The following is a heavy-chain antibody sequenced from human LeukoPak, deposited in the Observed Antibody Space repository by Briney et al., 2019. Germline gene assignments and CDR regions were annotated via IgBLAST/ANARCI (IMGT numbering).Heavy chain of an antibody. V-gene: IGHV4-39*07. D-gene: IGHD3-10*01. CDR1: GGSISSSSYY. CDR2: IYYSGST. Sequence: PSETLSLTCSVSGGSISSSSYYWGWIRQPPGKGLEWIGSIYYSGSTYYNPSLKSRVTISVDTSKNQFSLKLSSVTAADTAVYYCARALSGWYYYYMDVWGKGTTVTISS. CDR3: ARALSGWYYYYMDV. J-gene: IGHJ6*03.